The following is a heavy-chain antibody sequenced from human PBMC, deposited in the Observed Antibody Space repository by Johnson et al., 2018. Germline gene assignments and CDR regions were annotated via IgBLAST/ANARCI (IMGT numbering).Heavy chain of an antibody. Sequence: VQLVESGGELVQRGGSLRLSCAASGFTSRNYWMSWVRQAPGQGLEWVANMNQDGSETYYVDSVKGRLTISRDNAKNSLYLQMNSLRADDTAVYYCARGREFYCSGLDACDMWGQGTMVTVSS. D-gene: IGHD3-10*01. CDR3: ARGREFYCSGLDACDM. CDR1: GFTSRNYW. CDR2: MNQDGSET. J-gene: IGHJ3*02. V-gene: IGHV3-7*01.